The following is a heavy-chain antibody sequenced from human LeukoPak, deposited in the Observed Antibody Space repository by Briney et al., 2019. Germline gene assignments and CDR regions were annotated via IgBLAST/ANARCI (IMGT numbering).Heavy chain of an antibody. J-gene: IGHJ4*02. CDR2: IYYSGST. CDR3: ARDPPWSSGWYRFGY. V-gene: IGHV4-59*01. CDR1: GGSISSYY. D-gene: IGHD6-19*01. Sequence: SETLSLTCTVPGGSISSYYWSWIRQPPGKGLEWIGYIYYSGSTNYNPSLKSRVTISVDTSKNQFSLKLSSVTAADTAVYYCARDPPWSSGWYRFGYWGQGTLVTVSS.